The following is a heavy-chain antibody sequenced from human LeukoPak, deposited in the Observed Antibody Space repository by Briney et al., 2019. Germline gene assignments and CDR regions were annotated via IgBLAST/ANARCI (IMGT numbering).Heavy chain of an antibody. D-gene: IGHD3-10*01. J-gene: IGHJ4*02. CDR2: ISGSGGST. Sequence: GGSLRLSCAASGFTFSSYAMSWVRQAPGKGLEWVSAISGSGGSTYYADSVKGRFTISRGNSKNTLYLQMDSLRAEDTAVYYCATTMVRGVIASRSTIDYWGQGTLVTVSS. CDR1: GFTFSSYA. CDR3: ATTMVRGVIASRSTIDY. V-gene: IGHV3-23*01.